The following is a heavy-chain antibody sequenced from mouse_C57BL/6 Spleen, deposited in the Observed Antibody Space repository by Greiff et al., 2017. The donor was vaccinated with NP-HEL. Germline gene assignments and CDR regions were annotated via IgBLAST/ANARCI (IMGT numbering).Heavy chain of an antibody. CDR2: ISYDGSN. Sequence: EVQLQESGPGLVKPSQSLSLTCSVTGYSITSGYYWNWIRQFPGNKLEWMGYISYDGSNNYNPSLKNRISITRDTSKNQFFLKLNSVTTEDTATYYCAREGPFYYGNYEWYFDVWGTGTTVTVSS. V-gene: IGHV3-6*01. J-gene: IGHJ1*03. CDR1: GYSITSGYY. D-gene: IGHD2-1*01. CDR3: AREGPFYYGNYEWYFDV.